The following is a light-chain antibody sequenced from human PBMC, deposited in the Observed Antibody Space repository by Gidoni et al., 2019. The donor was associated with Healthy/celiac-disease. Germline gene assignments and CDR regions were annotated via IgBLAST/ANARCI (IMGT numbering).Light chain of an antibody. J-gene: IGLJ2*01. CDR2: EGS. V-gene: IGLV2-23*01. CDR3: CSYAGSSTLV. Sequence: QSALTQPASVSGSPGQSLTISCTGTSSDVGSYNLVSRYQQHPGKAPKLMIYEGSKRPSGVSNRFSDSKSGNTASLTISGLQAEDEADYYCCSYAGSSTLVFGGGTKLTVL. CDR1: SSDVGSYNL.